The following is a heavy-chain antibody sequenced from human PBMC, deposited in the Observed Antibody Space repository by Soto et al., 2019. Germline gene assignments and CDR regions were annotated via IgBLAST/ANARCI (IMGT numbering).Heavy chain of an antibody. CDR1: GGSISSSSYY. D-gene: IGHD3-3*01. V-gene: IGHV4-39*01. CDR3: ARHPFYDFWSGYYRINWFDP. CDR2: IYYSGST. Sequence: PSETLSLTCTVSGGSISSSSYYWGWIRQPPGKGLEWIGSIYYSGSTYYNPSLKSRVTISVVTSKNQFSLKLSSVTAADTAVYYCARHPFYDFWSGYYRINWFDPWGQGTLVTVSS. J-gene: IGHJ5*02.